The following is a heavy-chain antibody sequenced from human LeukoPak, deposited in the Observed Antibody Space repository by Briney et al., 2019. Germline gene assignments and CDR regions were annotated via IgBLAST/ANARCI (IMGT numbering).Heavy chain of an antibody. V-gene: IGHV3-23*01. CDR2: ITTGGPNT. CDR3: AKDGGLWVSAHWGDS. D-gene: IGHD7-27*01. J-gene: IGHJ4*02. Sequence: GGSLRLSCTASGFTFSNYTMSWVRQAPGKGLRWVSTITTGGPNTYYADSVKGRFTVSRDDSKNTLYLQMNSLRAEDTAVYYCAKDGGLWVSAHWGDSWGRGTLVTVSS. CDR1: GFTFSNYT.